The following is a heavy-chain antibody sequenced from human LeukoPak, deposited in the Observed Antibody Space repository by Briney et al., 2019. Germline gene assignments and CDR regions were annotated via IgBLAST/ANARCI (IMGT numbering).Heavy chain of an antibody. CDR1: GYTFTSYA. D-gene: IGHD4-17*01. J-gene: IGHJ3*02. Sequence: ASAKVSCKASGYTFTSYAMNWVRQAPGQGLEWMGWINTNTGNPTYAQGFTGRFVFSLATYVSTADLQISSLKAEDTAVYYCARSPDDYEVAFDIWGQGTMVTVSS. V-gene: IGHV7-4-1*02. CDR2: INTNTGNP. CDR3: ARSPDDYEVAFDI.